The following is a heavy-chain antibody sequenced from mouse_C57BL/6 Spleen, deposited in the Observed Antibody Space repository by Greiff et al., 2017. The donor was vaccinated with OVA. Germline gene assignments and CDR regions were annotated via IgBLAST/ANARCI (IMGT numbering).Heavy chain of an antibody. J-gene: IGHJ1*03. D-gene: IGHD2-5*01. CDR3: ARRAYYSNLSLYCDV. CDR1: GFTFSSYT. CDR2: ISGGGGNN. Sequence: EVMLVESGGGLVKPGGSLKLSCAASGFTFSSYTMSWVRQTPEKRLEWVATISGGGGNNYYPDSVKGRFTISRDNAKNTLYLQMSSLRSEDTALYDCARRAYYSNLSLYCDVWGTGTTVTVSS. V-gene: IGHV5-9*01.